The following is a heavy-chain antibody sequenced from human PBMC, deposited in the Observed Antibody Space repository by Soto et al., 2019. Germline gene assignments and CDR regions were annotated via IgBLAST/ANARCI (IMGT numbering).Heavy chain of an antibody. CDR3: AGEKYYYGSGSYFPLSPEYYGMDV. D-gene: IGHD3-10*01. CDR2: IIPILGIA. J-gene: IGHJ6*02. Sequence: KVSCKASGGTFSSYTISWVRQAPGQGLEWMGRIIPILGIANYAQKFQGRVTITADKSTSTAYMELSSLRSEDTAVYYCAGEKYYYGSGSYFPLSPEYYGMDVWGQGTTVTVSS. V-gene: IGHV1-69*02. CDR1: GGTFSSYT.